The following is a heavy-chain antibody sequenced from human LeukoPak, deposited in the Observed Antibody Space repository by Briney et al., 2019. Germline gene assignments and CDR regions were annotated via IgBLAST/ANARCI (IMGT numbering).Heavy chain of an antibody. D-gene: IGHD6-13*01. CDR1: GFTVSAYA. V-gene: IGHV3-23*01. J-gene: IGHJ4*02. CDR2: ISGSGGST. Sequence: GGSLRLSCAASGFTVSAYAMAWVRQAPGKGLEWVSAISGSGGSTYYADSVKGRFTISRDNSKNTLYLQMNSLRAEDTAVYYCAKIVRSKAAAADYWGQGTLVTVSS. CDR3: AKIVRSKAAAADY.